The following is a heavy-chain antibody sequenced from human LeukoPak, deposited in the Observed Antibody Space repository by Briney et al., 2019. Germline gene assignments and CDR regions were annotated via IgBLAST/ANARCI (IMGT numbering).Heavy chain of an antibody. V-gene: IGHV1-46*01. D-gene: IGHD4-23*01. CDR2: VNPSGGST. J-gene: IGHJ5*02. Sequence: ASVKVSCKASGYTFTSYYMHWVRQAPGQGLEWMGIVNPSGGSTSYAQKFQGRVTMTRDMSTSTDYMELSSLRSEDTAVYYCARDNSVEDTAWWFDPWGQGTLVTVSS. CDR1: GYTFTSYY. CDR3: ARDNSVEDTAWWFDP.